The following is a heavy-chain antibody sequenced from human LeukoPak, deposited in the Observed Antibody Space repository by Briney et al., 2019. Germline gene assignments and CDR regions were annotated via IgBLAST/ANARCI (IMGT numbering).Heavy chain of an antibody. J-gene: IGHJ6*02. CDR2: INHSGST. D-gene: IGHD1-14*01. Sequence: PSETLSLTCAVYGGSFSGYHWSWIRQPPGKGLEWIGEINHSGSTNYNPSLKSRVTISVDTSKNQFSLKLSSVTAADTAVYYCARTGYYYGMDVWGQGTTVTVSS. V-gene: IGHV4-34*01. CDR3: ARTGYYYGMDV. CDR1: GGSFSGYH.